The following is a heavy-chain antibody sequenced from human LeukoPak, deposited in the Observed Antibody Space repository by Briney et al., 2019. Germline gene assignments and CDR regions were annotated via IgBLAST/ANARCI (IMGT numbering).Heavy chain of an antibody. CDR3: ARSSGYDFDY. CDR1: GGSISSSSYY. CDR2: IYYSGST. Sequence: SETLSLTCTVSGGSISSSSYYWGWIRQPPGKGLEWIGSIYYSGSTYYNPSLKSRVTISVDTSKNQFSLKLSSVTAADTAAYYCARSSGYDFDYWGQGTLVTVSS. J-gene: IGHJ4*02. D-gene: IGHD5-12*01. V-gene: IGHV4-39*01.